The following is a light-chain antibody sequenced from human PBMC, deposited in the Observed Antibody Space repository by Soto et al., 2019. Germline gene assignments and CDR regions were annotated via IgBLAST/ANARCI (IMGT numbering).Light chain of an antibody. Sequence: DIQMTQSPSTLSASVGDRVTITCRASQSISLSLAWYQQKPGKAPDLLISDASNLERGVPSRFSGSGSGTDFTLTISCLQSEDFATYYCQQYYSYPRTFGQGTKVDIK. CDR1: QSISLS. CDR3: QQYYSYPRT. J-gene: IGKJ1*01. V-gene: IGKV1-5*01. CDR2: DAS.